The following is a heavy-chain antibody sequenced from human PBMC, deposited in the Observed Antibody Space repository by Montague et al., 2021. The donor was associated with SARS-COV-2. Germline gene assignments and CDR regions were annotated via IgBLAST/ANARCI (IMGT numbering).Heavy chain of an antibody. CDR1: VRSFSGYY. CDR2: INQSGST. Sequence: SETLSPTCAVYVRSFSGYYWSWIRQPPGKGLEWIGEINQSGSTNYNPSLKSRVTISVDTSKNQFSLKLSSVTAADTAVYYCARVRYYGSGTSLGMDVWGQGTTVTVSS. D-gene: IGHD3-10*01. CDR3: ARVRYYGSGTSLGMDV. V-gene: IGHV4-34*01. J-gene: IGHJ6*02.